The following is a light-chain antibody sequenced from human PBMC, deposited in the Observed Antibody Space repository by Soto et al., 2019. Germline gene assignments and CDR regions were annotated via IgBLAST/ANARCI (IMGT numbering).Light chain of an antibody. J-gene: IGLJ2*01. CDR2: NTN. V-gene: IGLV8-61*01. Sequence: QTVVTQEPSFSVSPGGTVTLTCGLSSDSVSGSHFPSWYQQTPGQAPRTLIYNTNTRSSGVPDRFSGSILGNRAALTITGAQADDESDYYCVIYMRSGISVFGGGTKLTVL. CDR1: SDSVSGSHF. CDR3: VIYMRSGISV.